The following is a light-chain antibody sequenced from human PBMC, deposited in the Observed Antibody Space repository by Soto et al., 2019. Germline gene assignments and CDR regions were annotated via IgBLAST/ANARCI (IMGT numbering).Light chain of an antibody. CDR3: SSYTSRNTVL. J-gene: IGLJ2*01. CDR1: SSDVGGYDY. CDR2: DVS. Sequence: QSALTQPASVSGSPGQSITISCTGTSSDVGGYDYVSWYQHHPGRAPRLMIYDVSDRPSGVSNRFSGSKSGNTASLTISGLQAEDEADYYCSSYTSRNTVLFGGGTKVTVL. V-gene: IGLV2-14*03.